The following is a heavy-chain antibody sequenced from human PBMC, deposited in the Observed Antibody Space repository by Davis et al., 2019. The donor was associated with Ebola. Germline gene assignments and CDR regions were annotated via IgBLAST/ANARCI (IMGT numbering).Heavy chain of an antibody. CDR3: ARDGYRGVVVAANYYYYGMDV. CDR1: GGTFSSYA. D-gene: IGHD2-15*01. Sequence: AASVKVSCKASGGTFSSYAISWVRQAPGQGLEWMGRIIPILGIANYAQKFQGRVTITADKSTSTAYMELSSLRSEDTAVYYCARDGYRGVVVAANYYYYGMDVWGQGTTVTVSS. V-gene: IGHV1-69*04. CDR2: IIPILGIA. J-gene: IGHJ6*02.